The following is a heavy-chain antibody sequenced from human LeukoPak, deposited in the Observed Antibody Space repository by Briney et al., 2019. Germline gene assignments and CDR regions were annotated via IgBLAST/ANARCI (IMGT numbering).Heavy chain of an antibody. V-gene: IGHV4-34*01. D-gene: IGHD6-13*01. CDR3: ARNQFKAAVGTGYYFDH. Sequence: RWETLSLTSAVYGGSFSDYYWSWIRQPPGKGLEWIGEINHSGSTNYSPSLKSRVTISVDTSKNQFSLKLNSVTAADTAVYYCARNQFKAAVGTGYYFDHWGQGTLVTVSS. CDR2: INHSGST. J-gene: IGHJ4*02. CDR1: GGSFSDYY.